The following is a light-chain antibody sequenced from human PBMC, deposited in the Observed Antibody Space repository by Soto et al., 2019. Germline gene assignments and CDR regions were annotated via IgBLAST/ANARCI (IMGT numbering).Light chain of an antibody. Sequence: QSALTQPASVSGSPGQSITISCTGTSSDVGRFGLVSWYQQHPDKAPRLMIYEGSKRPSGVSSRFSGSKSGNTASLTISGLQAEDEADYYFCSYAGGSTLFVFGTGTKLTVL. V-gene: IGLV2-23*01. CDR2: EGS. CDR3: CSYAGGSTLFV. J-gene: IGLJ1*01. CDR1: SSDVGRFGL.